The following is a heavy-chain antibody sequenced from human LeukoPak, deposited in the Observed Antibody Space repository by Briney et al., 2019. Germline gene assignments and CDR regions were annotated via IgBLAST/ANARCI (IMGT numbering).Heavy chain of an antibody. Sequence: GASVKVSCKASGYTFTGYYMHLVRQAPGQGLEWMGWINPNSGGTNYAQKFQGRVTMTRDTSISTAYMELSRLRSDDTAVYYCARSRTIFGVVIRVNYFDYWGQGTLVTVSS. CDR2: INPNSGGT. J-gene: IGHJ4*02. V-gene: IGHV1-2*02. D-gene: IGHD3-3*01. CDR3: ARSRTIFGVVIRVNYFDY. CDR1: GYTFTGYY.